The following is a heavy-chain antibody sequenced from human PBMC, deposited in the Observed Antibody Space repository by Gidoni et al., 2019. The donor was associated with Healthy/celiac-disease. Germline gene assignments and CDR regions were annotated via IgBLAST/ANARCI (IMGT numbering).Heavy chain of an antibody. J-gene: IGHJ5*02. V-gene: IGHV4-38-2*02. CDR2: IYHSGST. Sequence: QVQLQESGPGLVKPSETLSLTCTVSGYSISSGYYWGWIRQPPGKGLEWIGSIYHSGSTYYNPSLKSRVTISVDTSKNQFSLKLSSVTAADTAVYYCARVGDVLLWFGPSGNWFDPWGQGTLVTVSS. CDR3: ARVGDVLLWFGPSGNWFDP. CDR1: GYSISSGYY. D-gene: IGHD3-10*01.